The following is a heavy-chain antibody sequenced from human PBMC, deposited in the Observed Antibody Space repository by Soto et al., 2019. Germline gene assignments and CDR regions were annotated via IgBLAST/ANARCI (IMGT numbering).Heavy chain of an antibody. Sequence: QVQLVESGGGVVQPGRSLRLSCAASGFTFSSYGMHWVRQAPGKGLEWVAVIWYDGSNKYYADSVKGRFTISRDNSKNTLYLQMNSLRAEDTAVYYCARDHTHDYGSGKLTDYWGQGTLVTVSS. D-gene: IGHD3-10*01. V-gene: IGHV3-33*01. J-gene: IGHJ4*02. CDR3: ARDHTHDYGSGKLTDY. CDR2: IWYDGSNK. CDR1: GFTFSSYG.